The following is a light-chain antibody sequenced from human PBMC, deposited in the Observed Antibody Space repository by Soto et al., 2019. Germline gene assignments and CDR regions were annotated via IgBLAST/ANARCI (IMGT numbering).Light chain of an antibody. Sequence: QSVLTQPRSMSGSPGQSVTISCSGTSSDVGGYNYVSWHQQHPGKAPKLMIYDVTKRPSGVPDRFSGSKSGNTASLTISGLQAEDKADYYCCSYAGTFSHVVFGGGTKLTVL. J-gene: IGLJ2*01. V-gene: IGLV2-11*01. CDR3: CSYAGTFSHVV. CDR1: SSDVGGYNY. CDR2: DVT.